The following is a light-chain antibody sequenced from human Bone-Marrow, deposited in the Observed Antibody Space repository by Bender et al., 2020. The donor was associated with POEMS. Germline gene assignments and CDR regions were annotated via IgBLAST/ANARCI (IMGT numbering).Light chain of an antibody. Sequence: SYVLTQPPSESVAPGLTAKITCGGNNIGGKSVHWYQQKPGQAPVLVVYDDTDRPSGMSERFSGSNSGNTATLTISRVEAGDEADYYCQVWNFFTDHPGVFGGGTKLTVL. J-gene: IGLJ3*02. CDR1: NIGGKS. CDR2: DDT. V-gene: IGLV3-21*02. CDR3: QVWNFFTDHPGV.